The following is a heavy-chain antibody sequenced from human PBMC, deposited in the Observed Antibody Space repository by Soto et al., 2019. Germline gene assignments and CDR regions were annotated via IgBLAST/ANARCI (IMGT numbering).Heavy chain of an antibody. Sequence: EVQLLESGGGLVQPGGSLRLSCEASGFTFSTYAMSWVRQAPGKGLEWVSSISGSGGGTYYADSVKGRFTISRDNPKKTLSLQMISLRAENTAAYYCARLRDSSSAYHLDVCGKGNTVTVSS. CDR1: GFTFSTYA. J-gene: IGHJ6*04. CDR3: ARLRDSSSAYHLDV. D-gene: IGHD6-6*01. V-gene: IGHV3-23*01. CDR2: ISGSGGGT.